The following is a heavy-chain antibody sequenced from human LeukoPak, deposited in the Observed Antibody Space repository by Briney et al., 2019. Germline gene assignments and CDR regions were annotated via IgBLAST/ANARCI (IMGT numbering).Heavy chain of an antibody. CDR3: AKRPTARYCSSTSCNY. CDR2: ISRSGGST. CDR1: GFTFSSYA. V-gene: IGHV3-23*01. Sequence: GGSLRLSCAASGFTFSSYAMSWVRQAPGKGLEWVSAISRSGGSTYYADSVKGRFTISRDNSKNTLYLQMNSLRAEDTAVYYCAKRPTARYCSSTSCNYWGQGTLVPVSS. J-gene: IGHJ4*02. D-gene: IGHD2-2*01.